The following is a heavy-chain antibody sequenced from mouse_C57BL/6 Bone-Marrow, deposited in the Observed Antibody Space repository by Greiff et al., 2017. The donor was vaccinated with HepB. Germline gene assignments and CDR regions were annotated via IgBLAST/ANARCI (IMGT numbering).Heavy chain of an antibody. CDR2: IYTGNGYT. CDR3: ATSHYYASDY. J-gene: IGHJ2*01. CDR1: GYTFTSYG. Sequence: EVQLQQSGAELVKPGSSVKMSCKASGYTFTSYGIHWVKQRPGQGLEWIGYIYTGNGYTKYNEKFKGKATLTSDTSSSTAYMQLSSLTSEDSAIYFCATSHYYASDYWGQGTTLTVSS. V-gene: IGHV1-58*01. D-gene: IGHD1-2*01.